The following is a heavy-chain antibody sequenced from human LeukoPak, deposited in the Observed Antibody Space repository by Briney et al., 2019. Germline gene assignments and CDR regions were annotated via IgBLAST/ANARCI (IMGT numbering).Heavy chain of an antibody. Sequence: ASVKVSCKPSRYSFTSSGISWVRQAPGQGLEWMGWISAYNGNTNYAQNLQGRVTMTTATSTSTAYMELRSLRSDDTAVYYCARDRQYCSGGTCYSRVYYYGMDGWGQGTTVTVSS. J-gene: IGHJ6*02. D-gene: IGHD2-15*01. V-gene: IGHV1-18*01. CDR1: RYSFTSSG. CDR2: ISAYNGNT. CDR3: ARDRQYCSGGTCYSRVYYYGMDG.